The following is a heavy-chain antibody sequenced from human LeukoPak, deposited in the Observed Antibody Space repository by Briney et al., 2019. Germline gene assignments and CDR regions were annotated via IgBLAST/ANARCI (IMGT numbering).Heavy chain of an antibody. CDR2: IKQDGGER. Sequence: GGSLTLSCAASGFTFSGYWMSWLRQAPGKGLEWVANIKQDGGERYYVDSVKGRFTISRDNAKNSLYLQMNSLRAEDTAVYYCARDRGFGQADVWGKGTTVTVSS. J-gene: IGHJ6*04. D-gene: IGHD3-10*01. CDR3: ARDRGFGQADV. V-gene: IGHV3-7*01. CDR1: GFTFSGYW.